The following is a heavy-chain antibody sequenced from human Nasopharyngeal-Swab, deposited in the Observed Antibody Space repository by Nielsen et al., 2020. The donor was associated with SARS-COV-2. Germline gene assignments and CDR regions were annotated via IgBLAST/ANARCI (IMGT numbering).Heavy chain of an antibody. Sequence: ASVKVSCKSSSYTFTSYDINWLLQATGQGLEWMGWMNPNSGNTGYSQNFQGRVTMNRNTSLSTAYMDLSSLRSEDTAVYYCARCSGGSFRFDYWGQGTLVTVSS. CDR3: ARCSGGSFRFDY. CDR1: SYTFTSYD. V-gene: IGHV1-8*01. D-gene: IGHD2-15*01. J-gene: IGHJ4*02. CDR2: MNPNSGNT.